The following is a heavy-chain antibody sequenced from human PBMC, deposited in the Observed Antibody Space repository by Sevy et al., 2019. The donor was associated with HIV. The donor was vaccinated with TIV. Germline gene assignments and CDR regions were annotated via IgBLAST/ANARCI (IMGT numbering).Heavy chain of an antibody. CDR1: GDSVRSHS. Sequence: SETLSLTCTVSGDSVRSHSWCWVRQPPGKGLEWVCNINIYESEDTKNNPSFNSRVTISVDTSKKHVSLKLRSVTAADTAVYYCAREEVSGMDVWGQGTTVTVSS. J-gene: IGHJ6*02. V-gene: IGHV4-59*02. CDR2: INIYESEDT. CDR3: AREEVSGMDV.